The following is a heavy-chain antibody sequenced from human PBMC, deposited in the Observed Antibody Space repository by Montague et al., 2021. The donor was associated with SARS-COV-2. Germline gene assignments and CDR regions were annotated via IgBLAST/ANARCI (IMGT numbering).Heavy chain of an antibody. Sequence: PALVKPTQTLTLTCTFSGFSLSTSGMCVSWIRQPPGKALEWLALIDWDDDKYYSTSLKTRLTISKDTSKNQVVLTMTNMDPVDTATYYCAGRRYGSGSYYLDYWGQGTLVTVSS. CDR2: IDWDDDK. CDR1: GFSLSTSGMC. D-gene: IGHD3-10*01. V-gene: IGHV2-70*01. J-gene: IGHJ4*02. CDR3: AGRRYGSGSYYLDY.